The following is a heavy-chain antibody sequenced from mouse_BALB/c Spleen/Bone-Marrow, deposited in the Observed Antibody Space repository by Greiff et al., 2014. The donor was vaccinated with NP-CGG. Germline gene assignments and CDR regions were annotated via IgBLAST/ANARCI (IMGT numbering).Heavy chain of an antibody. J-gene: IGHJ4*01. CDR2: IDPANGNT. V-gene: IGHV14-3*02. CDR3: ARYGNCLGYYGMDY. CDR1: GFNIKDTY. Sequence: VQLQQPGAELVKPGASVKLSCTASGFNIKDTYMHWVKQRPEQGLEWIGRIDPANGNTKYDPKFQGKATITADTSSNTAYLQLSSLTSEDTAVYYCARYGNCLGYYGMDYWGQGTSVTVSS. D-gene: IGHD2-1*01.